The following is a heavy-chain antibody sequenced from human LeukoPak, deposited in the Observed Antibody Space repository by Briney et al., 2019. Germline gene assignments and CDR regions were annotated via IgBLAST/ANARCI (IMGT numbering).Heavy chain of an antibody. CDR1: GFTFSSYW. CDR2: INSDGSST. Sequence: EGSLRLSCAASGFTFSSYWMHWVRQAPGKELVWVSRINSDGSSTSYADSVKGRFTISRDNAKNTLYLQMNSLRAEDTAVYYCARAKPYSSSSLDYWGQGTLVTVSS. CDR3: ARAKPYSSSSLDY. V-gene: IGHV3-74*01. J-gene: IGHJ4*02. D-gene: IGHD6-6*01.